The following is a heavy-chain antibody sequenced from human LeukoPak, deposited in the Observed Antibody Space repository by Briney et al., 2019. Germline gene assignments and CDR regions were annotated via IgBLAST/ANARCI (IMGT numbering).Heavy chain of an antibody. Sequence: SVKVSCKASEGTFSSYAISWVRQAPGQGLEWMGGIIPIFGTANYAQKFQGRVTITADESTSTAYMELSSLRSEDTAVYYCASTLYSSSSYYYYGMDVWGQGTTVTVSS. D-gene: IGHD6-6*01. CDR1: EGTFSSYA. CDR3: ASTLYSSSSYYYYGMDV. V-gene: IGHV1-69*01. J-gene: IGHJ6*02. CDR2: IIPIFGTA.